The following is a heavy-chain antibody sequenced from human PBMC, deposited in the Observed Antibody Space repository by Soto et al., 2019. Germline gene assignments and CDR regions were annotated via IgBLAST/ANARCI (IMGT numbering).Heavy chain of an antibody. CDR1: GFTFSSYA. V-gene: IGHV3-74*01. CDR2: INSDGSST. J-gene: IGHJ3*02. Sequence: GGSLRLSCAASGFTFSSYAMSWVRQAPGKGLEWVSRINSDGSSTSYADSVKGRFTISRDNAKNTLYLQMNSLRAEDTAVYYCARHYDPFAFDIWGQGTMVTVSS. D-gene: IGHD3-22*01. CDR3: ARHYDPFAFDI.